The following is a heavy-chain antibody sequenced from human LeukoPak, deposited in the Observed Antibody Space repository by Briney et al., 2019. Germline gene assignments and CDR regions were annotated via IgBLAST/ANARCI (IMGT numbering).Heavy chain of an antibody. CDR2: ISGSGGST. Sequence: QPGGSLRLSCAASGFTFSSYAMGWVRQAPGKGLEWVSAISGSGGSTYYADSVKGRFTISRDNSKNTLYLQMNSLRAEDTAVYYCAKDQEGSGSSAFDYWGQGTLVTVSS. CDR3: AKDQEGSGSSAFDY. V-gene: IGHV3-23*01. CDR1: GFTFSSYA. J-gene: IGHJ4*02. D-gene: IGHD3-10*01.